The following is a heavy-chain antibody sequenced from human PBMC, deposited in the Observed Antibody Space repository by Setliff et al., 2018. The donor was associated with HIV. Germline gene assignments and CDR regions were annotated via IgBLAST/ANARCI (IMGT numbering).Heavy chain of an antibody. CDR2: IKQDGSEK. CDR1: GFTFGSYW. D-gene: IGHD4-17*01. Sequence: GGSLRLSCAASGFTFGSYWMSWVRRAPGKGLEWVANIKQDGSEKYYVDSVKGRFTISRDNAKNSLYLQMNSLRAEDTAVYYCARDPYPYADYGDWYFDLWGRGTLVTVSS. V-gene: IGHV3-7*01. CDR3: ARDPYPYADYGDWYFDL. J-gene: IGHJ2*01.